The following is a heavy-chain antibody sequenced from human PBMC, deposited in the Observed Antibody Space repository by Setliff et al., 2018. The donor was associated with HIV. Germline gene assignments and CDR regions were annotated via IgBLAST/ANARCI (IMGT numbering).Heavy chain of an antibody. J-gene: IGHJ5*02. V-gene: IGHV3-7*01. CDR3: ARPLLQQLVLGINWFDP. D-gene: IGHD6-13*01. Sequence: LRLSCAASGFTFSNFWMSWVRQAPGKGLEWVASIKQYGNEKHFVDSVMGRFTISRDNAKNSLSLQMRGLRAEDTAVYYCARPLLQQLVLGINWFDPWGQGTLVTVSS. CDR1: GFTFSNFW. CDR2: IKQYGNEK.